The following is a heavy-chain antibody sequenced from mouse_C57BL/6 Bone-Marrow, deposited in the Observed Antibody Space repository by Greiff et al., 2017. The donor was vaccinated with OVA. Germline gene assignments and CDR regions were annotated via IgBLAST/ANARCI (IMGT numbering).Heavy chain of an antibody. D-gene: IGHD3-2*02. CDR1: GYTFTSYW. CDR3: ASRQLRPFAY. CDR2: IYPSDSET. Sequence: VQLQQPGAELVRPGSSVKLSCKASGYTFTSYWMDWVKQRPGQGLEWIGNIYPSDSETHYNQKFKDKATLTVDKSSSTAYMQLSSLTSEDSAVYYCASRQLRPFAYWGQGTLVTVSA. J-gene: IGHJ3*01. V-gene: IGHV1-61*01.